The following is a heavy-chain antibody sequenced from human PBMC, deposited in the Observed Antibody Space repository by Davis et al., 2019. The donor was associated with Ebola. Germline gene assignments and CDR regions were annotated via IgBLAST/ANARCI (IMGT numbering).Heavy chain of an antibody. V-gene: IGHV4-59*11. CDR3: AREDTAANWFDR. Sequence: PSETLSLTCTVSGGSMSGLYWSWIRQTPEKGLEWIGYIYYTGGTRYNPSLESRVTISLDMSNNEFYLKLTSFTAADTAVYYCAREDTAANWFDRWGQGTLVAVSS. CDR2: IYYTGGT. J-gene: IGHJ5*02. CDR1: GGSMSGLY.